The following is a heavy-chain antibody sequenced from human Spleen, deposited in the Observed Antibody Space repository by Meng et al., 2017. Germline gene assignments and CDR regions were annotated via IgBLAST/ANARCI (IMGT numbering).Heavy chain of an antibody. CDR1: DYTFTGYG. CDR2: LGAHDGDT. Sequence: QVQPVQSGPEGKKPGASVKVSCKASDYTFTGYGVSWVRQDPGQGLEWMAWLGAHDGDTSHAPKFQGRVTVSADRPTATAYMELRSLRSDDTAVYYCARGTPGRSYSDYWGQGTLVTVSS. D-gene: IGHD3-10*01. J-gene: IGHJ4*02. V-gene: IGHV1-18*01. CDR3: ARGTPGRSYSDY.